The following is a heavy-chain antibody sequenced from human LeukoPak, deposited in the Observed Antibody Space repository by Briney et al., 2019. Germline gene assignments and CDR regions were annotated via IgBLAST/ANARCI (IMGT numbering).Heavy chain of an antibody. Sequence: ASVKVSCKASGYTFTSYGFSWVRQAPGQGLEWMGWISAYNGNTNYAQKLQGRVTMTTDTSTSTAYMELRSLRSDDTAVYYCARQIRGNYYDSSGSRPLDYWGQGTLVTVSS. CDR2: ISAYNGNT. V-gene: IGHV1-18*01. CDR3: ARQIRGNYYDSSGSRPLDY. J-gene: IGHJ4*02. D-gene: IGHD3-22*01. CDR1: GYTFTSYG.